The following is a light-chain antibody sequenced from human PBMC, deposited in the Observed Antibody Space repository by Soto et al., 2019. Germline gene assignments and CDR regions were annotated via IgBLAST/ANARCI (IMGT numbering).Light chain of an antibody. CDR3: HQYGSSPYT. V-gene: IGKV3-20*01. Sequence: EIVLTQSPGTLSVSPGERATLSCRASQSVSSNYLAWYQQKPGQAPRLLIYGTSSRATGIPDRFSGSGSGTDFTLTISRPEPEDFAVYYCHQYGSSPYTFGQGTKM. CDR1: QSVSSNY. CDR2: GTS. J-gene: IGKJ2*01.